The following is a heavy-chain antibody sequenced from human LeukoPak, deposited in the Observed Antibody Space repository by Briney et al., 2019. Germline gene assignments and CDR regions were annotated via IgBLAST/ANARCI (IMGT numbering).Heavy chain of an antibody. CDR1: GFTFSSYG. CDR3: ARDLYRIVVVPHYFDY. J-gene: IGHJ4*02. Sequence: GGSLRLSCAASGFTFSSYGMHWVRQAPGKGLEWVAFIRYDGSNKYYADSVKGRFTISGDNSKNTLYLQMNSLRAEDTAVYYCARDLYRIVVVPHYFDYWGQGTLVTVSS. V-gene: IGHV3-30*02. D-gene: IGHD3-22*01. CDR2: IRYDGSNK.